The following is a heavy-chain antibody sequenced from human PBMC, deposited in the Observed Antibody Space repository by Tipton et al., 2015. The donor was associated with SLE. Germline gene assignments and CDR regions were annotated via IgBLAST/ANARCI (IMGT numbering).Heavy chain of an antibody. J-gene: IGHJ4*02. CDR3: VRLELPATKADY. CDR2: INHRGST. Sequence: TLSLTCAVSGYSISSGYYWGWIRQPPGKGLEWIASINHRGSTYYNPSLKSRVTISLDTSKNQFSLKLTSVTAADTAVYYCVRLELPATKADYWGPGTLVTVSS. D-gene: IGHD5-24*01. CDR1: GYSISSGYY. V-gene: IGHV4-38-2*01.